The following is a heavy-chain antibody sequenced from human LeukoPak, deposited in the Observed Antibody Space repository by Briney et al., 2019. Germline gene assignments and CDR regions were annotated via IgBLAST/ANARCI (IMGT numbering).Heavy chain of an antibody. V-gene: IGHV3-74*01. CDR3: ASWSNWKGDY. CDR1: GFTFSSYW. Sequence: GGSLRLSCAASGFTFSSYWMHWVRQAPGKALVWVSRINSDGSSTSYADSVKGRFTISRDNTKNTLYLQMNSLRAEDTAVYYCASWSNWKGDYWGQGTLVTVSS. J-gene: IGHJ4*02. CDR2: INSDGSST. D-gene: IGHD1-1*01.